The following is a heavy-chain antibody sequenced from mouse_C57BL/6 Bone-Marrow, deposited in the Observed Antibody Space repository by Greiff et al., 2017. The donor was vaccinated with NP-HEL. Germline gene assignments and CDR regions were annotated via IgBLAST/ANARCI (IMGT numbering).Heavy chain of an antibody. CDR2: IHPNSGST. D-gene: IGHD1-1*01. Sequence: QVQLQQPGAELVKPGASVKLSCKASGYTFTSYWMHWVKQRPGQGLEWIGMIHPNSGSTNYNEKFKSKATLTVDKSSSTAYMQLSSLTSEDSAVYYCARFNYYGSSYWYFDVWGTGTTVTVSS. CDR1: GYTFTSYW. CDR3: ARFNYYGSSYWYFDV. J-gene: IGHJ1*03. V-gene: IGHV1-64*01.